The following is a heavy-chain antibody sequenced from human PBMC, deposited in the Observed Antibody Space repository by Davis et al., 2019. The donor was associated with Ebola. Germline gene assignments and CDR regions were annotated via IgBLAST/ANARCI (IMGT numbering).Heavy chain of an antibody. D-gene: IGHD1-1*01. CDR3: ARANWNDRGPFDY. CDR2: INPNSGGT. CDR1: GYKFTSYY. V-gene: IGHV1-2*02. Sequence: ASVKVSCKPSGYKFTSYYMHWVRQAPGQGLEWMGWINPNSGGTNYAQKFQGRVTMTRDTSISTVYMELSRLKPDDTAVYYCARANWNDRGPFDYWGQGTLVTVSS. J-gene: IGHJ4*02.